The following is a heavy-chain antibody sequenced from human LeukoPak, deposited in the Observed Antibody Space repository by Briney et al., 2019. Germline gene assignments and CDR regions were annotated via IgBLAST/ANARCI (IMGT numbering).Heavy chain of an antibody. CDR3: AKGYSSWSRTAMDV. CDR1: GFTFSSYG. V-gene: IGHV3-30*18. D-gene: IGHD6-13*01. J-gene: IGHJ6*03. CDR2: ISYDGSNK. Sequence: GGSLRLSCAASGFTFSSYGMHWVRQAPGKGLEWVAVISYDGSNKYYADSVKGRFTISRDNSKNTLYLQMNSLRAEDTALYYCAKGYSSWSRTAMDVWGKGTTVTVSS.